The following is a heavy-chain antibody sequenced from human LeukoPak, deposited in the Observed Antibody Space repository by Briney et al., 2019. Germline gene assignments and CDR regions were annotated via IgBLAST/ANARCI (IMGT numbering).Heavy chain of an antibody. J-gene: IGHJ4*02. V-gene: IGHV4-61*02. D-gene: IGHD6-13*01. CDR2: IYTSGST. CDR3: ARENSSLDY. Sequence: SQTLSLTRTVSGGSISSGSYYWSWIRQPAGKGLEWIGRIYTSGSTNYNPSLKSRVTISVDTSKNQFSLKLSSVTAADTAVYYCARENSSLDYWGQGTLVTVSS. CDR1: GGSISSGSYY.